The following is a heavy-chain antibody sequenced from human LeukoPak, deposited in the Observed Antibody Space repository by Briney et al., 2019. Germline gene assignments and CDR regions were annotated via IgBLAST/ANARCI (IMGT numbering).Heavy chain of an antibody. D-gene: IGHD6-6*01. CDR1: EFLFSSYA. J-gene: IGHJ4*02. Sequence: QPGGSLRLSCAASEFLFSSYAMNWVRQAPGKGLEWVSVIGASGSSAYYADSVKGRFTISRDNAMNSFFLQMNSLRAEDTAVYYCARLIGDRTIYDYWGQGTLVTVSS. V-gene: IGHV3-23*01. CDR2: IGASGSSA. CDR3: ARLIGDRTIYDY.